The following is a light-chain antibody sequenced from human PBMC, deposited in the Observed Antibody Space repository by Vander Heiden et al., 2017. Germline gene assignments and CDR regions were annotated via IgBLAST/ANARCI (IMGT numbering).Light chain of an antibody. CDR1: QSISSY. CDR2: AAS. CDR3: QQSDSTLWT. Sequence: DIQMTKSPSSLSASVGDRVTITCRASQSISSYLNWYQQKPGKAPKLLIYAASSLQSGVPSRFSGSGSGTDFTLTISRLQPEDFATYYCQQSDSTLWTFGQGTQVEIK. J-gene: IGKJ1*01. V-gene: IGKV1-39*01.